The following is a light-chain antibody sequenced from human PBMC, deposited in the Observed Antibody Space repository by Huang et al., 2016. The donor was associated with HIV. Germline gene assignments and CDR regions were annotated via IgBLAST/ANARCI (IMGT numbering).Light chain of an antibody. CDR3: QQTFASPRT. Sequence: DIQMTQSPSSLSASVGDSVTMSCRASQHIDSYLNWYQQTPGRAPKVLIYAASSLQGEVPYKCSGARSGTDFNLTIESLQREDIAIYYCQQTFASPRTFGQGTKLEIK. V-gene: IGKV1-39*01. J-gene: IGKJ2*01. CDR2: AAS. CDR1: QHIDSY.